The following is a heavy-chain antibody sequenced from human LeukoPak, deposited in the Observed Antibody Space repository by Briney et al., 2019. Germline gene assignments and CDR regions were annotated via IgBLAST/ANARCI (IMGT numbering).Heavy chain of an antibody. D-gene: IGHD4-17*01. V-gene: IGHV4-30-2*01. CDR2: IYRSGST. Sequence: SETLSLTCAVSGGSISSGGYSWSWIRQPPGKGLEWIGYIYRSGSTYYNPSLKSRVTISVDRSKNQFSLKLNSVTAADTAVYYCARDRYGDHTYFDYWGQGTLVTVSS. CDR1: GGSISSGGYS. J-gene: IGHJ4*02. CDR3: ARDRYGDHTYFDY.